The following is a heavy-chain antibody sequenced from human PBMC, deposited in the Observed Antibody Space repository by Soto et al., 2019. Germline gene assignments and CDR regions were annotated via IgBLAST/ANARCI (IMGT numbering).Heavy chain of an antibody. J-gene: IGHJ4*02. CDR2: ISGSGGST. V-gene: IGHV3-23*01. D-gene: IGHD6-13*01. CDR3: AKDLRHSSSWYPRGYFDY. CDR1: GFTFSSYA. Sequence: EVQLLESGGGLVQPGGSLRLSCAASGFTFSSYAMSWVRQAPGKGLEWVSAISGSGGSTYYADSVKGRFTISRDNSKNTLYLQMNSLRAEDTAVYYCAKDLRHSSSWYPRGYFDYWGQGTLVTVSS.